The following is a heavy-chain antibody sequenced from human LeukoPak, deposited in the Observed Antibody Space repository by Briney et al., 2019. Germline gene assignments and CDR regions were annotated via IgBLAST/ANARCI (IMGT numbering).Heavy chain of an antibody. Sequence: SETLSLTCGAGGGSFSGRYWTWIRQPPGKELEWIGEINHSGDTNYNPSLKRRVTISVDTSKNQFSLRLSSVTAADTALYYCATRLQSGSGSYYNSWGQGAQVTVSS. V-gene: IGHV4-34*01. D-gene: IGHD3-10*01. J-gene: IGHJ4*02. CDR2: INHSGDT. CDR1: GGSFSGRY. CDR3: ATRLQSGSGSYYNS.